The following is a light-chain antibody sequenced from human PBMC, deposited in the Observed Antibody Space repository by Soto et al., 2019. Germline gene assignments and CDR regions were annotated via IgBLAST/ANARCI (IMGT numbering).Light chain of an antibody. CDR1: QSVSPSS. V-gene: IGKV3-20*01. CDR2: GAS. Sequence: EILFTRSPGTLSFSPGERATLSCWASQSVSPSSLAWYQQRPGQSPRLLLYGASSRATGIPARFSGSGSGTEFTLTISSLQPQDFAVYYCQQYHNWPPITFGQGTRLEIK. J-gene: IGKJ5*01. CDR3: QQYHNWPPIT.